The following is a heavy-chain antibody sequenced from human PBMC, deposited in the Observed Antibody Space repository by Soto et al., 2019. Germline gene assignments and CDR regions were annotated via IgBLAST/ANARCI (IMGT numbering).Heavy chain of an antibody. D-gene: IGHD2-8*01. CDR2: ISYDGSNK. Sequence: QVQLVESGGGVVQPGRSLRLSCAASGFTFSSYAMHWVRQAPGKGLEWVAVISYDGSNKYYADSVKGRFTISRDNSKNTLYLQMNSLRAEDTAVYYCARDLEGGYCTNGVCSGGIFDYWGQGTLVTVSS. CDR1: GFTFSSYA. CDR3: ARDLEGGYCTNGVCSGGIFDY. J-gene: IGHJ4*02. V-gene: IGHV3-30-3*01.